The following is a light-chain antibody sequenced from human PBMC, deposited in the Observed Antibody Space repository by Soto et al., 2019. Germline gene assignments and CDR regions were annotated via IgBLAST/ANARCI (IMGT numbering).Light chain of an antibody. CDR1: QSVSSN. CDR2: GAS. Sequence: EIVLTQSPGTLSLSPGDRATLSCRASQSVSSNLAWYQQKPGQAPRLLIYGASTRATGIPARFSGSGSGTEFTLTISSLQSEDFAVYYCQQYNNWLPWTFGQGTKVDI. J-gene: IGKJ1*01. V-gene: IGKV3-15*01. CDR3: QQYNNWLPWT.